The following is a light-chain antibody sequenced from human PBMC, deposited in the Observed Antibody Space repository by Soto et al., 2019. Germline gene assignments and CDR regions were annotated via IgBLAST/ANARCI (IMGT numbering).Light chain of an antibody. CDR2: EVF. V-gene: IGLV2-14*01. CDR3: SSYTTNNGHV. CDR1: SHDVGAFDY. Sequence: QSALTQPASVSASPGQSISISCTGTSHDVGAFDYVSWYQQHPGKPPTLLISEVFHRPPGVSTRFSGSKSGSTASLTISGLQAEDEADYFCSSYTTNNGHVFGGGTKVTVL. J-gene: IGLJ2*01.